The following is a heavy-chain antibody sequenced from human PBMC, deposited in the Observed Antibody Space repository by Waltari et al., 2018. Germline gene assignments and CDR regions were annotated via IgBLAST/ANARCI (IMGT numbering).Heavy chain of an antibody. J-gene: IGHJ4*02. V-gene: IGHV4-38-2*01. CDR2: SYHSGST. D-gene: IGHD1-26*01. CDR3: ARTVGATRGGFDY. CDR1: GYSISSGYY. Sequence: QVQLQESGPGLVKPSEPLSLTCAVSGYSISSGYYWGWIRQPHGQGLEWIGSSYHSGSTYYNPSLKCRVTISVDTSKIHFSLKLSSVTAADTAVYYCARTVGATRGGFDYWGQGTLVTVSS.